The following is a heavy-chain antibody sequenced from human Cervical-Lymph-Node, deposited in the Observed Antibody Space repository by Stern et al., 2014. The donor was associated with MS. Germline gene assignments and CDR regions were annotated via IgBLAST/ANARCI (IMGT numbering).Heavy chain of an antibody. CDR1: GYTFTGYY. V-gene: IGHV1-2*04. J-gene: IGHJ6*02. D-gene: IGHD3-9*01. CDR3: ARDRGVDDILTGSPPYGMDV. Sequence: QVQLVESGAEVKKPGASVKVSCKASGYTFTGYYMHWVRQAPGQGLAWMGWINPNSGGPNYAQKFQGWVTMTRDTSISTAYMELSRLRSDDTAVYYCARDRGVDDILTGSPPYGMDVWGQGTTVTVSS. CDR2: INPNSGGP.